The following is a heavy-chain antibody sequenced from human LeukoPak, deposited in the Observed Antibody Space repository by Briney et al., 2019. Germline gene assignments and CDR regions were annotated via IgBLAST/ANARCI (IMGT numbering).Heavy chain of an antibody. J-gene: IGHJ5*02. V-gene: IGHV3-33*08. CDR1: GFTFSSYW. CDR3: ARDAVVVAATINWFDP. D-gene: IGHD2-15*01. CDR2: IWYDGSNK. Sequence: GGSLRLSCAASGFTFSSYWMHWVRQAPGKGLEWVAVIWYDGSNKYYADSVKGRFTISRDNSKNTLYLQMNSLRAEDTAVYYCARDAVVVAATINWFDPWGQGTLVTVSS.